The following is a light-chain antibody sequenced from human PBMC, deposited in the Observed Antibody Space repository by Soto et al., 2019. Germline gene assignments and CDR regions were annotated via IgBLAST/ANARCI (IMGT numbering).Light chain of an antibody. V-gene: IGKV3-20*01. CDR1: QSVSSF. Sequence: EIVMTQSPATLSVSPGERATLSCRASQSVSSFLVWYQQKPGQAPRLLIYGASSRATGIPDRFSGSGSGTDFTLTVSRLEPEDFAVYYCQQYGGSRTFGQGTKVDI. CDR2: GAS. CDR3: QQYGGSRT. J-gene: IGKJ1*01.